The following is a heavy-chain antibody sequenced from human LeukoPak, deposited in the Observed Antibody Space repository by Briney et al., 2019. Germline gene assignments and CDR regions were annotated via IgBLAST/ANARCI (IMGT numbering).Heavy chain of an antibody. CDR1: GGSISSSSYY. CDR3: ARKGTTYYDYIWGSYRDKYYFDY. CDR2: IYYSGST. J-gene: IGHJ4*02. V-gene: IGHV4-39*01. Sequence: SETLSLTCTVSGGSISSSSYYWGWIRQPPGKGLEWIGSIYYSGSTYYNPSLKSRVTMSVDTSKNQFSLKLGSVTAADTAVYYCARKGTTYYDYIWGSYRDKYYFDYWGQGTLVTVSS. D-gene: IGHD3-16*02.